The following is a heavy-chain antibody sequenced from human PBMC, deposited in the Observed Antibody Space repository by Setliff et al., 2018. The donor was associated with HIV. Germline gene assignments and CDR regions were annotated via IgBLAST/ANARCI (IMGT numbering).Heavy chain of an antibody. V-gene: IGHV4-38-2*01. D-gene: IGHD1-1*01. Sequence: ASETLSLTCAVSGYSISSGYHWGWIRQPPGKGLEWIGSIYHSGSTYYNPSLKSRVSMSVDTSKNQFSLKLSSVTAADTAVFYCARVVQELVDSWGQGTLVTV. CDR3: ARVVQELVDS. CDR1: GYSISSGYH. CDR2: IYHSGST. J-gene: IGHJ4*02.